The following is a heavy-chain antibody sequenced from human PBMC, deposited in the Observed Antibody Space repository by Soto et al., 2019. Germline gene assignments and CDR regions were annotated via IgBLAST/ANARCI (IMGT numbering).Heavy chain of an antibody. D-gene: IGHD6-19*01. CDR2: IYYSGST. J-gene: IGHJ4*02. Sequence: SETLSLTCTVSGGSVSSGSYYWSWIRQPPGKGLEWIGYIYYSGSTNYNPSLKSRVTISVDTSKNQFSLKLSSVTAADTAVYYCARVGHSSGWPIDYWGQGTLVTVS. V-gene: IGHV4-61*01. CDR3: ARVGHSSGWPIDY. CDR1: GGSVSSGSYY.